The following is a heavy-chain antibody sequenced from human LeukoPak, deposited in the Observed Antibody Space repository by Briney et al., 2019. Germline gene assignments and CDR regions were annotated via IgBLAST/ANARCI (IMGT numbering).Heavy chain of an antibody. D-gene: IGHD3-3*01. CDR2: IRYDGSNK. CDR3: ANYDFWSGQRAFDI. Sequence: GGSLRLSCAASGFTFSSYGMHWVRQAPGKGLEWVAFIRYDGSNKCYADSVKGRFTISRDNSKNTLYLQMNSLRAEDTAVYYCANYDFWSGQRAFDIWGQGTMVTVSS. V-gene: IGHV3-30*02. J-gene: IGHJ3*02. CDR1: GFTFSSYG.